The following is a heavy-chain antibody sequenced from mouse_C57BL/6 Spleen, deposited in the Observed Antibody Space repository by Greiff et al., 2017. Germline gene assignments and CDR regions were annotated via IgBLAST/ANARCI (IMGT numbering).Heavy chain of an antibody. D-gene: IGHD1-1*01. CDR1: GFSLTSYG. V-gene: IGHV2-2*01. Sequence: VQLQQSGPGLVQPSQSLSITCPVSGFSLTSYGVHWVRQSPGKGLEWLGVIWSGGSTDYNAAFISRLSISKDNSKSQVFFKMNSLQAEDTAIYYCARPYYYGSSYWFAYWGQGTLVTVSA. J-gene: IGHJ3*01. CDR3: ARPYYYGSSYWFAY. CDR2: IWSGGST.